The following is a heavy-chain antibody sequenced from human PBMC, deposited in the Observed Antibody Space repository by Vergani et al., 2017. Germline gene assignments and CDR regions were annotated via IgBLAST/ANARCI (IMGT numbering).Heavy chain of an antibody. V-gene: IGHV4-38-2*01. CDR1: GFSIDNGYY. D-gene: IGHD3-9*01. CDR3: ARRSGIVYDIFSGTQYCFYF. Sequence: QVQLQESGPGLVKPSETLSITCAVSGFSIDNGYYWDWIRQPPGKGLEWIGSIYRTGRTHFNPSRKSRVTISVDTSTNHFSLRLNSLTSADPALYYCARRSGIVYDIFSGTQYCFYFWGQGTLVTVSS. J-gene: IGHJ4*02. CDR2: IYRTGRT.